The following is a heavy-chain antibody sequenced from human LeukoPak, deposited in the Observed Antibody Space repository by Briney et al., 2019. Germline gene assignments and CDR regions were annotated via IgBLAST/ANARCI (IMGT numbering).Heavy chain of an antibody. CDR2: ISWNSGSI. CDR1: GFTFDDYA. D-gene: IGHD6-19*01. CDR3: AKGGQWLFDY. Sequence: AGGSQRLSCAASGFTFDDYAMHWVRHAPGKGLEWVSGISWNSGSIGYADSVKGRFTISRDNAKNSLYLQMNSLRAEDTALYYCAKGGQWLFDYWGQGTLVTVSS. J-gene: IGHJ4*02. V-gene: IGHV3-9*01.